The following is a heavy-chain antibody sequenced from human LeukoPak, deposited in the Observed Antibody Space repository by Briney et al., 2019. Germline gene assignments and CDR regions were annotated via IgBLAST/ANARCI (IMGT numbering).Heavy chain of an antibody. CDR1: GGSFSGYY. CDR3: ARSSPLGYLTFDY. D-gene: IGHD5-18*01. V-gene: IGHV4-59*01. J-gene: IGHJ4*02. Sequence: SETLSLTCAVYGGSFSGYYWSWIRQPPGKGLEWIGYIYYSGSTNYNPSLKSRVTISVDTSKNQFSLKLSSVTAADTAVYYCARSSPLGYLTFDYWGQGTLVTVSS. CDR2: IYYSGST.